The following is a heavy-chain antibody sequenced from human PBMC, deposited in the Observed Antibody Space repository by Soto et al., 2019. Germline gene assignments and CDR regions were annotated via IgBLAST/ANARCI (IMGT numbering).Heavy chain of an antibody. CDR3: ARDREDIPKWFDP. J-gene: IGHJ5*02. CDR1: GGSISSGGYY. Sequence: SETLSLTCAVSGGSISSGGYYWSWIRQHPGKGLEWIGYIYYSGSTYYNPSLKSRVTISVDTSKNQFSLKLSSVTAADTAVYYCARDREDIPKWFDPWGQGTLVTVSS. D-gene: IGHD2-15*01. V-gene: IGHV4-31*11. CDR2: IYYSGST.